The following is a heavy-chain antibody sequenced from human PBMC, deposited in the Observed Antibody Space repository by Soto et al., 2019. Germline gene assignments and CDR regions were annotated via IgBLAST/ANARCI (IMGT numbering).Heavy chain of an antibody. Sequence: QVQLVQSGAEVKKPGASVKVSCKASGYTFTNYAMHWVRQAPGQSLEWMGWINAGNGNTKYSQKLQGRVTITRDTAASTAYMELSSLRSEDTAVYYCARNGSLYWYFDLWGRGTMVTVSS. J-gene: IGHJ2*01. CDR2: INAGNGNT. V-gene: IGHV1-3*01. D-gene: IGHD1-26*01. CDR1: GYTFTNYA. CDR3: ARNGSLYWYFDL.